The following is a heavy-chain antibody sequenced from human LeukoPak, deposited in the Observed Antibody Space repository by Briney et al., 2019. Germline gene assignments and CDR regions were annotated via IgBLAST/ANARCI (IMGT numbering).Heavy chain of an antibody. Sequence: KPGGSLRVSCAASGFTFSSYTMNWVRQAPGKGLEWVSSISSSSSYIYYADSVKGRFTISRDNAKNSLYLQMNSLRAEDTAVYYCARVGGATQQSWGQGTLVTVSS. D-gene: IGHD1-26*01. J-gene: IGHJ4*02. CDR1: GFTFSSYT. CDR2: ISSSSSYI. V-gene: IGHV3-21*01. CDR3: ARVGGATQQS.